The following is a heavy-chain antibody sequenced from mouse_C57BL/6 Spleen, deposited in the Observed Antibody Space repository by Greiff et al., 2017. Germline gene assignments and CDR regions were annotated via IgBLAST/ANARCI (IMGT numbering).Heavy chain of an antibody. J-gene: IGHJ4*01. V-gene: IGHV1-66*01. CDR1: GYSFTSYY. Sequence: QVQLKQSGPELVQPGASVKISCKASGYSFTSYYIHWVKQRPGQGLEWIGWIYPGSGNTKYNEKFKGKATLTADTSSSTAYMQLSSLTSEDSAVYYCARAYGYDEEEPYYYAMDYWGQGTSVTVSS. CDR3: ARAYGYDEEEPYYYAMDY. CDR2: IYPGSGNT. D-gene: IGHD2-2*01.